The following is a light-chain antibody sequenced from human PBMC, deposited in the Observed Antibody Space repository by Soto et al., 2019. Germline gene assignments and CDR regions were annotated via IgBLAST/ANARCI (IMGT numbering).Light chain of an antibody. V-gene: IGKV1-39*01. CDR2: AAS. Sequence: DIQMTQSPSSLSASVGARFTITCRASQSISSYLNWYQQKPGKAPKLLIYAASSLQSGVPSRFSGSGSGTDFTLTISSLQPEDFATYYCQQSYRTPRTFGGGTKVEIK. CDR1: QSISSY. CDR3: QQSYRTPRT. J-gene: IGKJ4*01.